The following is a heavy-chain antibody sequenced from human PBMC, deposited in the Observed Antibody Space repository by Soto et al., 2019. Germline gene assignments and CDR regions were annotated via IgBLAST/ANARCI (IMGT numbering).Heavy chain of an antibody. CDR3: AKGGGYSSGTNDAFDI. CDR1: GFTFRNYG. V-gene: IGHV3-30*18. CDR2: ISDDGSNK. J-gene: IGHJ3*02. Sequence: QVQLVESGGGVVQPGRSLRLSCVASGFTFRNYGMHWVRQAPGKGLEWVAVISDDGSNKYHLASVEGRFTISRDNSKNTVFLQMNSLRAEDTAVYYCAKGGGYSSGTNDAFDIWGQGTMVTVS. D-gene: IGHD5-18*01.